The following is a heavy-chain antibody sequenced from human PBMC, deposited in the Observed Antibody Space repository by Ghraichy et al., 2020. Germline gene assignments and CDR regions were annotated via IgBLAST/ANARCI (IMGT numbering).Heavy chain of an antibody. CDR2: INSDGTLA. CDR3: ARDPQSRTTRNGRLDP. V-gene: IGHV3-74*01. Sequence: GGSLRLSCAASGFTLSGYWMHWVRQVPGKGLVWVSRINSDGTLASYADSVKGRFTISRDNAKNTLFLQMNSLRGEDTAVYYCARDPQSRTTRNGRLDPWGQGTLVTVSS. J-gene: IGHJ5*02. CDR1: GFTLSGYW. D-gene: IGHD1-1*01.